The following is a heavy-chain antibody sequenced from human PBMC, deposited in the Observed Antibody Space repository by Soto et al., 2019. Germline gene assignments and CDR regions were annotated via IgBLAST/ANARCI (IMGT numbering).Heavy chain of an antibody. CDR3: ARLSGEYSSSSPEYFQH. J-gene: IGHJ1*01. CDR1: GGSISSSSYY. D-gene: IGHD6-6*01. Sequence: SETLSLTCTVSGGSISSSSYYWGWIRQPPGKGLEWIGSIYYSGSTYYNPSLKSRVTISVDTSKNQFSLKLSSVTAADTAVYYCARLSGEYSSSSPEYFQHWGQGTLVTVSS. CDR2: IYYSGST. V-gene: IGHV4-39*01.